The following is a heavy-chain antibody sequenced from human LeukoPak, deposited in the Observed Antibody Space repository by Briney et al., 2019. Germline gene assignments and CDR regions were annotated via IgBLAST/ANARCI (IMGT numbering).Heavy chain of an antibody. J-gene: IGHJ4*02. CDR1: GFTFSSYG. Sequence: GGSLRLSCAASGFTFSSYGMHWVRQAPGKGLEWVAFIRYDGSNKYYADSVKGRFTISRDNSKNTLYLQMNSLRAEDTAVYYCARDMSYSSSSESFDYWGQGTLVTVSS. V-gene: IGHV3-30*02. CDR2: IRYDGSNK. CDR3: ARDMSYSSSSESFDY. D-gene: IGHD6-6*01.